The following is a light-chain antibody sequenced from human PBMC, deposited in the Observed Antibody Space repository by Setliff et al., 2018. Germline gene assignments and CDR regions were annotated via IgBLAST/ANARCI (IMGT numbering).Light chain of an antibody. CDR3: STWDDSLGAVV. Sequence: QSALTQPPSASGTPGQRATISCSGSSSNIGSRAVNWYQQLPGTAPKLLIYRSVQRPSRVPDRFSGSKSGTAASLAVIGLQSEDEADYYCSTWDDSLGAVVFGGGAK. CDR1: SSNIGSRA. CDR2: RSV. V-gene: IGLV1-44*01. J-gene: IGLJ2*01.